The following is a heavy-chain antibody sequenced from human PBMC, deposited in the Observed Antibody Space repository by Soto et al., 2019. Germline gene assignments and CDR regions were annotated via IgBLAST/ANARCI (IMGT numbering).Heavy chain of an antibody. Sequence: PSGTLSPTCAGYGGAFSGYYWSWVRQPPGKGLEWIGEINHSGSTNYNPSLKSRVTISVDTSKNQFSLKLSSVTAADTAVYYCARGADSSGWYGWFDPWGQGILVTVSS. D-gene: IGHD6-19*01. CDR3: ARGADSSGWYGWFDP. CDR1: GGAFSGYY. V-gene: IGHV4-34*01. J-gene: IGHJ5*02. CDR2: INHSGST.